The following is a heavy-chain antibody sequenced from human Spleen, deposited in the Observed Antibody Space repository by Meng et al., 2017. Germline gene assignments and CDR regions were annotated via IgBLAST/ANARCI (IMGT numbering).Heavy chain of an antibody. Sequence: SVKVSCKASGGTSSSVITWVRQAPGQGLEWMGGIIPVFGTLTYAQKFQGRVTITADEPTNTVYMELTSLISEDTAVYYCARGRPNVDTAIVFDYWGQGTLVTVSS. V-gene: IGHV1-69*13. CDR3: ARGRPNVDTAIVFDY. CDR2: IIPVFGTL. J-gene: IGHJ4*02. CDR1: GGTSSSV. D-gene: IGHD5-18*01.